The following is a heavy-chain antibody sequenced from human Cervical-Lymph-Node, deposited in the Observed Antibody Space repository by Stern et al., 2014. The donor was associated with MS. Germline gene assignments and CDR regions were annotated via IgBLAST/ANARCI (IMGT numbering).Heavy chain of an antibody. CDR1: GFTFSNAW. CDR3: ATEGAVPVTYAFDI. D-gene: IGHD4-17*01. CDR2: IKSKTDGGTT. Sequence: VQLVESGGGLVKPGGSLRVSCAASGFTFSNAWVSWVRQAPGKGLEWVGRIKSKTDGGTTDYAAPVRGRFTISRDDSENTMYLQMSSLKSEDTAVYYCATEGAVPVTYAFDIWGQGTLVTVSS. J-gene: IGHJ3*02. V-gene: IGHV3-15*01.